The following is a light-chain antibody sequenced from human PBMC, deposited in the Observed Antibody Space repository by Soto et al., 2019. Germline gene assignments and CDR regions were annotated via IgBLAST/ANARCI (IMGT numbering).Light chain of an antibody. J-gene: IGKJ4*01. V-gene: IGKV3-15*01. CDR3: QQYNSYLLT. CDR2: VAS. Sequence: DIVMTQSPATLSVSPGEGATLSCRASQSVSSNLAWYQQKPGQAPRLLIYVASTRATGIPARFSGTGSGTEFTLTISSLQPDDFATYYCQQYNSYLLTFGGGAKADI. CDR1: QSVSSN.